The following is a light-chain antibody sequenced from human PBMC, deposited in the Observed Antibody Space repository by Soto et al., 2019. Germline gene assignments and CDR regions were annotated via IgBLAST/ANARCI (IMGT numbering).Light chain of an antibody. J-gene: IGKJ1*01. CDR3: QQYDSDWT. CDR1: QSVSSSY. CDR2: GAS. V-gene: IGKV3-20*01. Sequence: EIVLTQSPGTLSLSPGERATLYCGASQSVSSSYLAWYQQKPGQAPSLLIYGASSRATGIPDRFSGSGSGTEFTLTISSLQPDDFATYYCQQYDSDWTFGQGTKVDIK.